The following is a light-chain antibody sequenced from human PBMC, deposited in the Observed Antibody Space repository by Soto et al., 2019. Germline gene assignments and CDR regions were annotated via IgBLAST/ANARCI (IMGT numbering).Light chain of an antibody. CDR2: GTS. Sequence: EPVLTQSPGTPSLQPGERASLSCRASQSVSSSSLAWYQQRPGQAHRLLIYGTSSRATGIPARFSGSGSGTDFTLTISSLEPEDFAVYFCQRHGSSPLITGGQGPRRELK. CDR3: QRHGSSPLIT. J-gene: IGKJ5*01. V-gene: IGKV3-20*01. CDR1: QSVSSSS.